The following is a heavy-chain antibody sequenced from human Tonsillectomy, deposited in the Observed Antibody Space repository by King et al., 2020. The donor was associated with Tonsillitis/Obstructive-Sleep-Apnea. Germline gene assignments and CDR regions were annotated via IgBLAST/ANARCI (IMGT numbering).Heavy chain of an antibody. D-gene: IGHD6-19*01. CDR3: ARHRRGQWVARGYFDY. CDR2: IYYSGST. CDR1: GGSISSYY. V-gene: IGHV4-59*08. Sequence: LQLQESGPGLVKPSETLSLTCTVSGGSISSYYWSWIRQPPGKGLEWIGYIYYSGSTNYNPSLKSRVTISVDTSKNQFSLKLSSVTAADTAVYYCARHRRGQWVARGYFDYWGQGTLVTVSS. J-gene: IGHJ4*02.